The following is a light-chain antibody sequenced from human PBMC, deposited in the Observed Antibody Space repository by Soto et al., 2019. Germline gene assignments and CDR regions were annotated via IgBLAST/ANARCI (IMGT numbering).Light chain of an antibody. CDR1: SIDVGTYKF. V-gene: IGLV2-23*01. CDR2: EGT. J-gene: IGLJ3*02. CDR3: CSYAGTSFWV. Sequence: QSALTQPASVSGSPGQSITISCTGTSIDVGTYKFVSWYQQHPGKVPTLMIHEGTKRPSGVSNRFSGSKSGNTATLTISGLQPEDEANYYCCSYAGTSFWVFGGGTQLTVL.